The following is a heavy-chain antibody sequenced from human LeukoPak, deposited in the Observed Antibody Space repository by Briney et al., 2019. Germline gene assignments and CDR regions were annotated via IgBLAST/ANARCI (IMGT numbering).Heavy chain of an antibody. D-gene: IGHD4-17*01. J-gene: IGHJ6*02. CDR1: GFTFSSYG. Sequence: GRSLRLSCAASGFTFSSYGMHWVRQAPGKGLEWVAVISYDGSNKYYADSVKGRFTISRDNSKNTLYLQMNSLRAEDTAVYYCAKDSSDYGDYGCGMDVWGQGTTVTVSS. CDR2: ISYDGSNK. CDR3: AKDSSDYGDYGCGMDV. V-gene: IGHV3-30*18.